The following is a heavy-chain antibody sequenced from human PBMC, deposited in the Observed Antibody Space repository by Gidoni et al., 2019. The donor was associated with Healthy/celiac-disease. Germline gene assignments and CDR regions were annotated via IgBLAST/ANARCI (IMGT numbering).Heavy chain of an antibody. V-gene: IGHV2-5*01. J-gene: IGHJ4*02. CDR3: AHSDTTIFGVVRS. D-gene: IGHD3-3*01. Sequence: QVTLKGSGPTLVNPPPLPTLPCTFSGFPLSTSGVGVGWIRQPPGNALEWLAIIYWHDDQRYSPSLKSRLTITKDTSKNQVVLTMTNMYPVDTATYYCAHSDTTIFGVVRSWGQGTLVTVSS. CDR1: GFPLSTSGVG. CDR2: IYWHDDQ.